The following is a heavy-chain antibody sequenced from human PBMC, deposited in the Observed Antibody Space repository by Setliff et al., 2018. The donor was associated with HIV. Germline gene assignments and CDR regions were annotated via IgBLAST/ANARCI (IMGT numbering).Heavy chain of an antibody. Sequence: SETLSLTCAVYGASLSGYYWSWIRQPPGKGLEWIGEIHHSGSTYYTPSLRRRVTISLQTSKNQFSLKLTSVTAADTAVYYCARAGGTGGFDFWGHGALVTVSS. V-gene: IGHV4-34*01. CDR3: ARAGGTGGFDF. CDR2: IHHSGST. D-gene: IGHD1-7*01. CDR1: GASLSGYY. J-gene: IGHJ4*01.